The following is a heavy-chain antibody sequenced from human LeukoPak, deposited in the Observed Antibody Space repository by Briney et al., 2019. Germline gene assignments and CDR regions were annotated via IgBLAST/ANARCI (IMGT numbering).Heavy chain of an antibody. J-gene: IGHJ5*02. CDR2: IYYSGGT. CDR1: SGSISSYY. D-gene: IGHD2-15*01. CDR3: ARVNIAILGSGAGPVSEGATFDP. V-gene: IGHV4-59*01. Sequence: SETLSLTCTVSSGSISSYYWSWIRQPPGKGLEWIGYIYYSGGTNYNPSLKSRVTISVDTSKNQFSLKLSSVTAADTAVYYCARVNIAILGSGAGPVSEGATFDPWGQGTLVTVSS.